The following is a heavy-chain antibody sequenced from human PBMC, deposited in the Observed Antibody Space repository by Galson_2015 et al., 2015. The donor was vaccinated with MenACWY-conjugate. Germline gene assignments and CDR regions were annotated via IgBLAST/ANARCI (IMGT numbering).Heavy chain of an antibody. J-gene: IGHJ5*02. D-gene: IGHD3-10*01. CDR3: ARDPGAARFDP. CDR2: TYYRSKWYN. V-gene: IGHV6-1*01. Sequence: CAISGDSVSSNSATWNWNRQSPSRGLEWLGRTYYRSKWYNDYAVSVKSRIIIKSDTSKNQFFLQLNSVTPEDTAVYYCARDPGAARFDPWGQGTLVTVSS. CDR1: GDSVSSNSAT.